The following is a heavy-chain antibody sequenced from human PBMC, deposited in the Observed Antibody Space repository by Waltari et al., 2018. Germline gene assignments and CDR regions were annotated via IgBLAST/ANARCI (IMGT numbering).Heavy chain of an antibody. D-gene: IGHD7-27*01. CDR2: LSYDGSNK. V-gene: IGHV3-30*18. Sequence: QVRLVESGGGVVQPGSSRGLSCAASGSSFSPYGWHWVRQAPGKGLEWVAVLSYDGSNKYYADAVKGRFTISRDNPKNTLYLQMNSLRPEDTAVYYCTKDLIAITGGSEYSQHWGQGTLVTVSS. J-gene: IGHJ1*01. CDR1: GSSFSPYG. CDR3: TKDLIAITGGSEYSQH.